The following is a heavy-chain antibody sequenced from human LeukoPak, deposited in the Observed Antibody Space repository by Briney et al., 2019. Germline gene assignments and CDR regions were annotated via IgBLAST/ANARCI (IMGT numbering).Heavy chain of an antibody. J-gene: IGHJ4*02. V-gene: IGHV1-18*01. CDR2: ISANIGNT. Sequence: ASVKVSCKASGYNFTSYGISWVRQAPGQGLEWMGWISANIGNTKYSQKFHNRVTLTTDTSTTAYMELRSLRSDDTAVYYCARNRVGGAPYDILTGFSDWGQGTLVTVSS. CDR1: GYNFTSYG. D-gene: IGHD3-9*01. CDR3: ARNRVGGAPYDILTGFSD.